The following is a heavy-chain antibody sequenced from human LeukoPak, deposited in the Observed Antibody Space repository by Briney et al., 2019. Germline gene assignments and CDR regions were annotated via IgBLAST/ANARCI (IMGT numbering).Heavy chain of an antibody. J-gene: IGHJ4*02. CDR3: AKDLVGDSYGSIDY. CDR2: ISGSADGT. D-gene: IGHD5-18*01. Sequence: GGSLRLSCAASGFTFSSYAMHWVRQAPGRGLEWVSAISGSADGTYYADSVKGRFTISRDNSKNTLYLQMNSLRAEDAAVYYCAKDLVGDSYGSIDYWGQGTLVTVSS. CDR1: GFTFSSYA. V-gene: IGHV3-23*01.